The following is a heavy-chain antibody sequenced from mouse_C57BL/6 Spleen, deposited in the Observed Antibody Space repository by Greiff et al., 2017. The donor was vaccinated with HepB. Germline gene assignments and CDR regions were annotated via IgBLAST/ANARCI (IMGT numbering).Heavy chain of an antibody. D-gene: IGHD1-1*01. CDR3: ARRNFFIRDWYFDV. J-gene: IGHJ1*03. CDR2: IDPSDSYT. Sequence: QVHVKQPGAELVMPGASVKLSCKASGYTFTSYWMHWVKQRPGQGLEWIGEIDPSDSYTNYNQKFKGKSTLTVDKSSSTAYMQLSSLTSEDSAVYYCARRNFFIRDWYFDVWGTGTTVTVSS. V-gene: IGHV1-69*01. CDR1: GYTFTSYW.